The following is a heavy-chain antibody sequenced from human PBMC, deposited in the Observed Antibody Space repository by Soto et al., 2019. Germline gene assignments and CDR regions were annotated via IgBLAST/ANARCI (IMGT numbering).Heavy chain of an antibody. CDR3: AKGRDSSGWYWFDP. Sequence: GGSLRLSCAASGFTFSSYAMSWGPQAPGKGLEWVSAISGSGGSTYYAHSVKGRFTISRGNSKNTLYVQMNSLRVEDTAVYYCAKGRDSSGWYWFDPWGQGTLVTVSS. CDR1: GFTFSSYA. J-gene: IGHJ5*02. D-gene: IGHD6-19*01. V-gene: IGHV3-23*01. CDR2: ISGSGGST.